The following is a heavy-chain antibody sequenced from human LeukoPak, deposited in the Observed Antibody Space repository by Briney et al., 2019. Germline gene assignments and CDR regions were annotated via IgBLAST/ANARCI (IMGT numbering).Heavy chain of an antibody. CDR2: IYYRGST. CDR1: GGSISSGGYY. V-gene: IGHV4-31*03. D-gene: IGHD6-13*01. Sequence: SETLSLTCTVSGGSISSGGYYWSWIRQHPGKGLEWIGYIYYRGSTYYNPSLKSRVTISVDTSKNQFSLTLSSVTAADTAVYYCARDGGYSSSRYYYGMDVWGQGTTVTVSS. J-gene: IGHJ6*02. CDR3: ARDGGYSSSRYYYGMDV.